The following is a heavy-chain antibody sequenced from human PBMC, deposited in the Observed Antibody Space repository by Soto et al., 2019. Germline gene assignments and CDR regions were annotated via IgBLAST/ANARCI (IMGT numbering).Heavy chain of an antibody. D-gene: IGHD1-26*01. CDR3: ARGGWEPPNWFDP. CDR1: GGSFSGYY. CDR2: INHSGST. Sequence: QVQLQQWGAGLLKPSETLSLTCAVYGGSFSGYYWSWIRQPPGKGLEWIGEINHSGSTNYNPSLKSRVXXSXDXFKHQFSLKLSSVTAADTAVYYCARGGWEPPNWFDPWGQGTLVTVSS. V-gene: IGHV4-34*01. J-gene: IGHJ5*02.